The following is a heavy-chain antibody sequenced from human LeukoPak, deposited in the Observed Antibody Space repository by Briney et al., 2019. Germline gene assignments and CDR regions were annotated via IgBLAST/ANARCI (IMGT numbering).Heavy chain of an antibody. CDR1: GGSISSSSYY. V-gene: IGHV4-39*07. CDR3: ARGVGVAHRVFDI. D-gene: IGHD3-3*01. Sequence: PSETLSLTCTVSGGSISSSSYYWGWIRQPPGKGLEWIGSIYYSGSTYYNPSLKSRVTISVDTSKNQFSLKLSSVTAADTAVYYCARGVGVAHRVFDIWGQGTMVTVSS. J-gene: IGHJ3*02. CDR2: IYYSGST.